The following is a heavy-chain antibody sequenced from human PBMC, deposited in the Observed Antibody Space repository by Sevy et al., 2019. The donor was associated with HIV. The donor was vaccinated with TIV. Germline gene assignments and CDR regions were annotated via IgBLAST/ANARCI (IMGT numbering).Heavy chain of an antibody. CDR3: ARGAAGDYYYYYYMDV. CDR1: GYSFTTYW. Sequence: GESLKISCKGSGYSFTTYWIGWVRQMPGKGLEWMGIIYPGDSDTRYSPSFQGQVTISADKSISTAYLRWSSLKASDTAMYYCARGAAGDYYYYYYMDVWGKGTTVTVSS. D-gene: IGHD3-10*01. J-gene: IGHJ6*03. CDR2: IYPGDSDT. V-gene: IGHV5-51*01.